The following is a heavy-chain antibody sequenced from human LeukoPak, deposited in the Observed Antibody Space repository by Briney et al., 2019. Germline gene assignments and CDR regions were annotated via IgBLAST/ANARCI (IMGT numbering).Heavy chain of an antibody. V-gene: IGHV1-18*01. CDR3: ATSLPPQD. CDR2: ISPYKGNT. CDR1: GYTFTSYG. Sequence: ASVKVSCKASGYTFTSYGISWVRQAPGQGLEWMEWISPYKGNTNYAQKLHGRATLPTDTSTSTGYMERRILSSDATPVYYCATSLPPQDWGQGTLVTVSS. J-gene: IGHJ4*02.